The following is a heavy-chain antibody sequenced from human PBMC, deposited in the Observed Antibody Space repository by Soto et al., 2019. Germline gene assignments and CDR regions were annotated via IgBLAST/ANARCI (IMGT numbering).Heavy chain of an antibody. CDR3: AKAFTIAAADDFDY. CDR2: ISYDGSNK. Sequence: GGSLRLSCAASGFTFSSYGMHWVRQAPGKGLEWVAVISYDGSNKYYAGSVKGRFTISRDNSKNTLYLQMNSLRAEDTAVYYCAKAFTIAAADDFDYWGQGTLVTVSS. D-gene: IGHD6-13*01. V-gene: IGHV3-30*18. CDR1: GFTFSSYG. J-gene: IGHJ4*02.